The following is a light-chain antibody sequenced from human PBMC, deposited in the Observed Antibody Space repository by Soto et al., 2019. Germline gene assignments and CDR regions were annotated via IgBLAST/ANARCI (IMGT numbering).Light chain of an antibody. Sequence: EIVMTQSPATLSVSPGERATLSCRASQSVSTYLAWYQQKPGQAPRLLIYDASNRATGIPARFSGSGSGTDFTLTISSLEPEDFAVYYRQYRSNWPPYTFGQGTKVDIK. V-gene: IGKV3-11*01. CDR1: QSVSTY. J-gene: IGKJ2*01. CDR3: QYRSNWPPYT. CDR2: DAS.